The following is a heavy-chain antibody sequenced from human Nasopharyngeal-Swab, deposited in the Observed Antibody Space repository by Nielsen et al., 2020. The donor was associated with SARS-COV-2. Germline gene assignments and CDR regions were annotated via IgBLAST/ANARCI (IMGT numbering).Heavy chain of an antibody. CDR3: ARALHIYYYDSSGYFGDAFDI. Sequence: WVRQAPGQGLEWMGWINPNSGGTNYAQKFQGWVTMTRDTSISTAYMELSRLRSDDTAVYYCARALHIYYYDSSGYFGDAFDIWGQGTRVKVSS. CDR2: INPNSGGT. D-gene: IGHD3-22*01. V-gene: IGHV1-2*04. J-gene: IGHJ3*02.